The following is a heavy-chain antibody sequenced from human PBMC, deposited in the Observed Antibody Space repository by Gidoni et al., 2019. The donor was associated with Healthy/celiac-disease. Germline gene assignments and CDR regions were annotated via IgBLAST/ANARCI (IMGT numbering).Heavy chain of an antibody. CDR1: GYTFTGYY. D-gene: IGHD1-1*01. Sequence: QVQLVQSGAEVKKPGASVTVSCKASGYTFTGYYMHWVRQAPGQGLEWMGRINPNSGGTNYAQKFQGRVTMTRDTSINTAYMELSRLRSDDTAVYYCARDDAPVLSWRFDPWGQGTLVTVSS. J-gene: IGHJ5*02. V-gene: IGHV1-2*06. CDR2: INPNSGGT. CDR3: ARDDAPVLSWRFDP.